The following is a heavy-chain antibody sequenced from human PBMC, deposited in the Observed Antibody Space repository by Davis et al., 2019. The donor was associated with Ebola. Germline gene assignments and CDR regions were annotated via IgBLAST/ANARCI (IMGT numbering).Heavy chain of an antibody. CDR2: IYYSGST. Sequence: MPGGSLRLSCTVSGGSISSYYWSWIRQPPGKGLEWIGYIYYSGSTNYNPSLKSRVTISVDTSKNQFSLKLSSVTAADTAVYYCARSYDFWSGYPLQSWGQGTLVTVSS. J-gene: IGHJ5*02. V-gene: IGHV4-59*01. CDR1: GGSISSYY. CDR3: ARSYDFWSGYPLQS. D-gene: IGHD3/OR15-3a*01.